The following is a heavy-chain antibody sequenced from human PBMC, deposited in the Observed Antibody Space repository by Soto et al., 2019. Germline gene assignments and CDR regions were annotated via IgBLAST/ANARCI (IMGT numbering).Heavy chain of an antibody. Sequence: VGSLRLSCEVSGFTFSDYAMSWVRQAPGKGLEWVSGISGSGRNTYYADSVKGRFTISRDKSKDAMFLQMNSLRVEDTAIYYCATSQDRYDSTGYYFWGQGTLVTVSS. J-gene: IGHJ4*02. D-gene: IGHD3-22*01. CDR1: GFTFSDYA. V-gene: IGHV3-23*01. CDR2: ISGSGRNT. CDR3: ATSQDRYDSTGYYF.